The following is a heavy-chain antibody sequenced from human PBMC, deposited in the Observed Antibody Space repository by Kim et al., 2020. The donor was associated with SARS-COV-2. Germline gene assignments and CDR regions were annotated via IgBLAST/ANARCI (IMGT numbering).Heavy chain of an antibody. CDR2: INPNSGGT. CDR1: GYTFTGYY. D-gene: IGHD2-8*01. Sequence: ASVKVSCKASGYTFTGYYMHWVRQAPGQGLEWMGWINPNSGGTNYAQKFQGRVTMTRDTSISTAYMELSRLRSDDTAVYYCARGPRIMVYAIQIDYWGQGTLVTVSS. CDR3: ARGPRIMVYAIQIDY. V-gene: IGHV1-2*02. J-gene: IGHJ4*02.